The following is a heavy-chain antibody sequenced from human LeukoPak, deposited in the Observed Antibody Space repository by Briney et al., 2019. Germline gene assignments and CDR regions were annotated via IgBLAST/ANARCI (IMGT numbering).Heavy chain of an antibody. CDR3: ARGQGYDYVWGSLTMDV. J-gene: IGHJ6*03. CDR2: MNPNSGNT. V-gene: IGHV1-8*02. CDR1: GYTLTVYY. Sequence: ASVKVSCKASGYTLTVYYMHWVRQATGQGLEWMGWMNPNSGNTGYAQKFQGRVTMTRNTSISTAYMELSSLRSEDTAVYYCARGQGYDYVWGSLTMDVWGKGTTVTISS. D-gene: IGHD3-16*01.